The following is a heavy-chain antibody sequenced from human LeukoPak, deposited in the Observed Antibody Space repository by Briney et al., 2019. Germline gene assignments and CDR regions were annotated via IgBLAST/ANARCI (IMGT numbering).Heavy chain of an antibody. J-gene: IGHJ1*01. CDR1: GFTFGDYA. D-gene: IGHD6-6*01. V-gene: IGHV3-49*04. CDR2: TRSKAYGGTT. Sequence: TGRSLRLSCTAPGFTFGDYAMSWVRQAPGKPLKWVGFTRSKAYGGTTEYAASGKGRFTISRDDSKSIAYLQMNSLKTEDTAVYYCTPYSSSSYFQHWGQGRLVSVSS. CDR3: TPYSSSSYFQH.